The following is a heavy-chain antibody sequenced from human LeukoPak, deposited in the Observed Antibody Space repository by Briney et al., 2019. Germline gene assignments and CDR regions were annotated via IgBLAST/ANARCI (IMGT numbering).Heavy chain of an antibody. CDR2: IVVGSGNT. V-gene: IGHV1-58*02. D-gene: IGHD3-16*02. CDR3: AAASVSPDAFDI. Sequence: SVKVSCKASGFTFTSSAMQWVRQARGQRLEWIGWIVVGSGNTNCAQKFQERVTITRDMSTSTAYMELSSLRSEDTAVYYCAAASVSPDAFDIWGQGTMVTVSS. J-gene: IGHJ3*02. CDR1: GFTFTSSA.